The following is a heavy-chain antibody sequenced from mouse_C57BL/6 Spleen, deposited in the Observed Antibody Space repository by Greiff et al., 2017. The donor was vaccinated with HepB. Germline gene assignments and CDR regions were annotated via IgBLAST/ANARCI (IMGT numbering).Heavy chain of an antibody. CDR3: AGYYYGSSWDFDV. J-gene: IGHJ1*03. Sequence: VQLQQSGPELVKPGASVKISCKASGYSFTDYNMNWVNQSNGKSLEWIGVINPNYGTTSYNQKFKGKATLTVDKSSSTAYMQLNSLTSEDSAVYYCAGYYYGSSWDFDVWGTGTTVTVSS. CDR2: INPNYGTT. CDR1: GYSFTDYN. D-gene: IGHD1-1*01. V-gene: IGHV1-39*01.